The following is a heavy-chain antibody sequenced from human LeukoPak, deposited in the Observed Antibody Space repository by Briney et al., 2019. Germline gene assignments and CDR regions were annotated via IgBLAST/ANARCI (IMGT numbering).Heavy chain of an antibody. D-gene: IGHD3-10*01. CDR2: ISGSGGST. J-gene: IGHJ5*02. CDR3: AKDRHGYYGSGSQDWFDP. Sequence: PGGSLRLSCAASGFTFSSYAMSWVRQAPGKGLEWVSAISGSGGSTYYADSVKGRFTISRDNSKNTLYLQMNSLRAEDTAVYYCAKDRHGYYGSGSQDWFDPWGQGTLVTVSS. CDR1: GFTFSSYA. V-gene: IGHV3-23*01.